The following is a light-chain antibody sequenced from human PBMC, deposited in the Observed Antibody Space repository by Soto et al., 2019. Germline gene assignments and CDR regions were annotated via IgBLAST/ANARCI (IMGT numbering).Light chain of an antibody. CDR1: QDISSY. Sequence: IQLTQSPSSLSASVGDRVTITCRASQDISSYLAWYQHKPGKAPKLLIYGASTLQSGVPSRFSGSGSGTDFTHTLTNVQPDDFATYYCQQLNSFLVTFGGGTRVEIK. V-gene: IGKV1-9*01. CDR3: QQLNSFLVT. J-gene: IGKJ4*01. CDR2: GAS.